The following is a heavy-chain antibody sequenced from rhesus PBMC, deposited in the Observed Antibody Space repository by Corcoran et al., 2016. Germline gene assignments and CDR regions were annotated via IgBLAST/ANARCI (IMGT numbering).Heavy chain of an antibody. D-gene: IGHD6-31*01. CDR2: IDWDDDK. J-gene: IGHJ4*01. Sequence: QVTLKESGPALVKPTQTLTLTCTFSGFPLSTSGMRVSWIRHPPGKALEWLARIDWDDDKYYSTSLKSRLTSSKDTSKNQVVLTMTNMDPVDTATYYCARGVVAAAGIFDYWGQGVLVTVSS. V-gene: IGHV2S2*01. CDR3: ARGVVAAAGIFDY. CDR1: GFPLSTSGMR.